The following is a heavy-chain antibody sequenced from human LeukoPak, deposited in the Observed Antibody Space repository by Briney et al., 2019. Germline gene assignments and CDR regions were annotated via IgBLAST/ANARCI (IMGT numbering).Heavy chain of an antibody. CDR3: ARWDIVVVPAAMADYYYMDV. J-gene: IGHJ6*03. V-gene: IGHV1-69*13. D-gene: IGHD2-2*01. CDR1: GGTFSSYA. CDR2: IIPIFGTA. Sequence: ASVKVSCKASGGTFSSYAISWVRQAPGQGLEWMGGIIPIFGTANYAQKFQGRVTITADESTGTAYMELSRLRSDDTAVYYCARWDIVVVPAAMADYYYMDVWGKGTTVTVSS.